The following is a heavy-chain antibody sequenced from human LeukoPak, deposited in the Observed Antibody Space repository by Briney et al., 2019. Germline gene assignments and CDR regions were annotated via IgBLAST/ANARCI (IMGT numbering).Heavy chain of an antibody. CDR2: VFYSGTT. CDR3: ARGKGSSPYFYYYYMDV. Sequence: SETLSLTCIVSGGSISSHYWSWIRQPPGKGLEWIGYVFYSGTTSYNPSLKSRVTISVDTSRRHFFLNLSSVTAADTAVYYCARGKGSSPYFYYYYMDVWGTGTTVTVSS. CDR1: GGSISSHY. V-gene: IGHV4-59*11. J-gene: IGHJ6*03. D-gene: IGHD6-13*01.